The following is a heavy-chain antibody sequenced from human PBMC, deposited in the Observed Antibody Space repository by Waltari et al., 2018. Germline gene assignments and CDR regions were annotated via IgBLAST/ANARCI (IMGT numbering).Heavy chain of an antibody. V-gene: IGHV5-51*01. CDR3: ARFPITMVRGVNRRGYFQH. Sequence: EVQLVQSGAEVKKPGESLKISCKGSGYSFTSYWIGWVRQMPGKGLEWMGIIYPGDSDTRYSPSFQGQVTISADKSISTAYLQWSSLKASDTAMYYCARFPITMVRGVNRRGYFQHWGQGTLVTVSS. CDR2: IYPGDSDT. J-gene: IGHJ1*01. CDR1: GYSFTSYW. D-gene: IGHD3-10*01.